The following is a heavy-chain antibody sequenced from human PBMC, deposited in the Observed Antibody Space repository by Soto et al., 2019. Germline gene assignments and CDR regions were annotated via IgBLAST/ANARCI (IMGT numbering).Heavy chain of an antibody. D-gene: IGHD2-8*02. CDR2: ILVGGST. Sequence: GGSLRLSCAVSGFICSSYDMSWVRQAPGKGLEWVSTILVGGSTHYEDSVRGRFTISRDTSKNTVYLQMSSLTAGDTAVYYCAKATATGGGAFEICGQGTMVTVSS. CDR1: GFICSSYD. V-gene: IGHV3-23*01. J-gene: IGHJ3*02. CDR3: AKATATGGGAFEI.